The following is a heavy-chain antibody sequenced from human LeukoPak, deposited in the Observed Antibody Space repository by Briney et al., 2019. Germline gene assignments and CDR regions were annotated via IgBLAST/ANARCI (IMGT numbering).Heavy chain of an antibody. Sequence: GGSLRLSCAASGFTFRSDWMSWVRQSPEKGLEWAANINPDGSATYYVDSVKGRFTISRDNAKNSLYLQMNSLRAEDTAVYYCARGPGSGWYGEYYFDYWGQGTLVTVSS. D-gene: IGHD6-19*01. V-gene: IGHV3-7*03. CDR3: ARGPGSGWYGEYYFDY. CDR1: GFTFRSDW. CDR2: INPDGSAT. J-gene: IGHJ4*02.